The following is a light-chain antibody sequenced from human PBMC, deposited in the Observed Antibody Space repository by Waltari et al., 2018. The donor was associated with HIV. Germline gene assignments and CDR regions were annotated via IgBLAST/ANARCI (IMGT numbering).Light chain of an antibody. J-gene: IGLJ2*01. CDR1: GSNLGATYD. Sequence: SVLTQPPSVSGAPGQRVTISCSESGSNLGATYDVHWYQHLPGTAPKLLISGNSNRPSGVPDRFSGSKSGTSASLAITGLQPEDEGDYYCQSYDSRLSGSVFGGGTKLTVL. CDR2: GNS. CDR3: QSYDSRLSGSV. V-gene: IGLV1-40*01.